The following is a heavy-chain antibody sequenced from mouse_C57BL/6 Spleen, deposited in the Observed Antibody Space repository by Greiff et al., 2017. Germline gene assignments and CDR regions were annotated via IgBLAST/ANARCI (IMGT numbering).Heavy chain of an antibody. V-gene: IGHV5-4*01. Sequence: EVQGVESGGGLVKPGGSLKLSCAASGFTFSSYAMSWVRQTPEKRLEWVATISDGGSYTYYPDNVKGRFTISRDNAKNNLYLQMSHLKSEDTAMYYCARGIYGNYVDAMDYWGQGTSVTVSS. CDR1: GFTFSSYA. CDR2: ISDGGSYT. CDR3: ARGIYGNYVDAMDY. D-gene: IGHD2-1*01. J-gene: IGHJ4*01.